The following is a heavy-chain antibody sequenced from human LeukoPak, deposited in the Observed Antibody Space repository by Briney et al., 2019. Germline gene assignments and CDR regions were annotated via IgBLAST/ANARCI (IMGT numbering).Heavy chain of an antibody. Sequence: SETLSLTCTVSGGSIINFYWSWIRQPPGKGLECIGYIHNSGSTKYNPSLKSRVTISVVTAKNQFSLKVSSVTAADTAVYYCARSPYYDSSGTNFDYWGQGTLVTVSS. D-gene: IGHD3-22*01. CDR3: ARSPYYDSSGTNFDY. CDR1: GGSIINFY. J-gene: IGHJ4*02. V-gene: IGHV4-59*01. CDR2: IHNSGST.